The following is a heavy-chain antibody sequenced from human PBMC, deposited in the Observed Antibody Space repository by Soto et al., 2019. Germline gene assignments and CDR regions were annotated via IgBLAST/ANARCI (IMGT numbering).Heavy chain of an antibody. D-gene: IGHD3-10*01. Sequence: QITLKESGPTLVKPTQTLTLTCTFSGFAFSTTGVGVGWIRQPPGQALEWLALIYWDDDKRYRPSLRDRLSITTGTSKKEVILTMTNLDPVDTATYYCVSGSYPNWFDPWGQGTQVTVSS. CDR3: VSGSYPNWFDP. CDR2: IYWDDDK. V-gene: IGHV2-5*02. CDR1: GFAFSTTGVG. J-gene: IGHJ5*02.